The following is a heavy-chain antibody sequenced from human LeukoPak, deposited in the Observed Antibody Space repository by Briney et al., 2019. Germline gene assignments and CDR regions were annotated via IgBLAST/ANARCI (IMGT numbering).Heavy chain of an antibody. J-gene: IGHJ4*02. CDR1: GFTFSGYA. CDR3: AKGMVRGVIPDY. CDR2: ISGGGVST. D-gene: IGHD3-10*01. V-gene: IGHV3-23*01. Sequence: GGSLRLSCAASGFTFSGYAMSWVRQAPGKGLEWVSAISGGGVSTYYADSIKGRFTISRGDSKNTLYLQMNSLRAEDTAVYYCAKGMVRGVIPDYWGQGTLVTVSS.